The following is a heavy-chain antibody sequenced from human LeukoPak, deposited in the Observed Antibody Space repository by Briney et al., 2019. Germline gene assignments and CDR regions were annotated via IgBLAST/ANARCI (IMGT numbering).Heavy chain of an antibody. CDR1: GFTFDDYG. J-gene: IGHJ4*02. V-gene: IGHV3-20*04. D-gene: IGHD3-3*01. CDR2: INWNSGST. Sequence: GGSLRLSCAASGFTFDDYGMSWVRQAPGKGLEWVSGINWNSGSTGYADSVKGRFTISRDNAKNSLYLQMNSLRAEDTALYYCARTRDFGVVINQAYYFDYWGQGTLVTVSS. CDR3: ARTRDFGVVINQAYYFDY.